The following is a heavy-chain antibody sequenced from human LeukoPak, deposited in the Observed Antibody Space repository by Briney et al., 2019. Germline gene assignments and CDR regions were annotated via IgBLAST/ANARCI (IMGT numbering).Heavy chain of an antibody. V-gene: IGHV4-39*07. J-gene: IGHJ4*02. CDR2: IYYSGST. D-gene: IGHD6-19*01. CDR3: ASDHSGWLGLGY. CDR1: GGSISSSSYY. Sequence: PSETLSLTCTVSGGSISSSSYYWGWIRQPPGKGLEWIGSIYYSGSTYYNPSLKSRVTISVDTSKNQFSLRLSPVTATDTGVYYCASDHSGWLGLGYWGQGTLVSVSS.